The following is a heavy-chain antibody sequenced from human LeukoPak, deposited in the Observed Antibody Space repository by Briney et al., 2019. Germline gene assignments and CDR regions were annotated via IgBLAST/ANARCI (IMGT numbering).Heavy chain of an antibody. D-gene: IGHD2-2*02. J-gene: IGHJ4*02. Sequence: GGSLRLSCAASGFTFSSYAMHWVRQAPGKGLEWVAVISYDGNNKYDADSVKGRFTISRDNSKNTLYLQMNSLRAEDTAVYYCARLPGYCSSNSCYKMTIPFDYWGQGTLVTVSS. CDR1: GFTFSSYA. CDR2: ISYDGNNK. V-gene: IGHV3-30-3*01. CDR3: ARLPGYCSSNSCYKMTIPFDY.